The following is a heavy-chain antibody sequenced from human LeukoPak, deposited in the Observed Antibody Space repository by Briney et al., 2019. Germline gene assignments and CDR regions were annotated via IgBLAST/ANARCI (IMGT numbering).Heavy chain of an antibody. CDR1: GFTFSSYW. CDR2: INTDGSST. Sequence: GGSLRLSCAASGFTFSSYWMHWVRQAPGKGLVWVSRINTDGSSTSYADSVKGRFTISRDNGKNTVFLQMNSLRGEDTAIYYCTRSGGMDVWGQGATVTVSS. CDR3: TRSGGMDV. D-gene: IGHD6-25*01. J-gene: IGHJ6*02. V-gene: IGHV3-74*01.